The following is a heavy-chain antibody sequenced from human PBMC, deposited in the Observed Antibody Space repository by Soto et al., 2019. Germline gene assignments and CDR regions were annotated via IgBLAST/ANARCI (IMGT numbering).Heavy chain of an antibody. CDR2: ISGSGGST. CDR1: GFTFSSYA. Sequence: GGSLRLSCAASGFTFSSYAMSWVRQAPGKGLEWVSAISGSGGSTYYADSVKGRFTISRDNAKNSLYLQMNSLRAEDTAVYYCARVQYSSSWSDYWGQGTLVTVSS. CDR3: ARVQYSSSWSDY. J-gene: IGHJ4*02. D-gene: IGHD6-13*01. V-gene: IGHV3-23*01.